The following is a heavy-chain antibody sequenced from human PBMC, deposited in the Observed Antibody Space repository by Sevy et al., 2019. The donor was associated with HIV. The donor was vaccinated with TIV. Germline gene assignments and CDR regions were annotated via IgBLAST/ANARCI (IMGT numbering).Heavy chain of an antibody. Sequence: GGSLRLSCAASGFTFNRYSMHWVRQAPGKGLEWMATISFDATNKHYADSVKGRFTISRDNFQNSLFLHMDSLRPEDTAVCFCALERLSSDVAEYFQNWGQGTLVTVSS. CDR2: ISFDATNK. CDR1: GFTFNRYS. D-gene: IGHD1-1*01. J-gene: IGHJ1*01. CDR3: ALERLSSDVAEYFQN. V-gene: IGHV3-30-3*01.